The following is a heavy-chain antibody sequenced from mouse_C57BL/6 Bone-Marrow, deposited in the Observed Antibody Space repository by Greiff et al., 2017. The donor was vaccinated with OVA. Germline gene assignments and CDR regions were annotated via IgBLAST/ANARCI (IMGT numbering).Heavy chain of an antibody. V-gene: IGHV1-63*01. CDR1: GYTFTNYW. D-gene: IGHD1-3*01. CDR3: ARGKWGGFAY. Sequence: LVESGAELVRPGTSVKMSCKASGYTFTNYWIGWAKQRPGHGLEWIGDIYPGGGYTNYNEKFKGKATLTADKSSSTAYMQFISLTSEDSAIYYCARGKWGGFAYWGQGTLVTVSA. J-gene: IGHJ3*01. CDR2: IYPGGGYT.